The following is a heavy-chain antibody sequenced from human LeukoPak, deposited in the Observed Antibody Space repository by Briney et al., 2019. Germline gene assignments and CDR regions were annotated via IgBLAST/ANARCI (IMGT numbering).Heavy chain of an antibody. CDR2: IYYSGST. CDR3: ALRGY. V-gene: IGHV4-59*04. CDR1: GGSINFYH. Sequence: SETLSLTCSVSGGSINFYHWSWIRQPPGKGLEWIGYIYYSGSTNYNPSLKGRVTMSVDTSKNQLSLKLTSVTAADTAVYYCALRGYWGQGTLVTVSS. J-gene: IGHJ4*02.